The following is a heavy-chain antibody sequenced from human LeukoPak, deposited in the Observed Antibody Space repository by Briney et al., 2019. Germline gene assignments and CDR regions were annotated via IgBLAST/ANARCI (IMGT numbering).Heavy chain of an antibody. CDR2: ISAYNGNT. CDR1: GYTFTSYG. V-gene: IGHV1-18*01. Sequence: ASVKVSCKASGYTFTSYGISWVRQAPGQGLEWMGWISAYNGNTNYAQKLQGRVTMTTDTSTSTAFMELRSLRSDDTAVYYCARLNVPYYYDSSGYYVDYWGQGTLVTVSS. CDR3: ARLNVPYYYDSSGYYVDY. D-gene: IGHD3-22*01. J-gene: IGHJ4*02.